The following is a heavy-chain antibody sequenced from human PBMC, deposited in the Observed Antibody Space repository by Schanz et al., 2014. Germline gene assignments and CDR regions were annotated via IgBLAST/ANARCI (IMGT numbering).Heavy chain of an antibody. D-gene: IGHD3-22*01. V-gene: IGHV1-2*02. CDR3: ARDIQYHYDTSGPVGAFDI. Sequence: QVQLVQSGADVKKPGASVKVSCKASGNTLSAYYIHWIRQAPGQGLEWMGWIDPNSGGTNYAQKFQGRVTMTSDTSITTVYMEVNSLTSDDTAVYYCARDIQYHYDTSGPVGAFDIWGQGIVVTVSS. CDR2: IDPNSGGT. CDR1: GNTLSAYY. J-gene: IGHJ3*02.